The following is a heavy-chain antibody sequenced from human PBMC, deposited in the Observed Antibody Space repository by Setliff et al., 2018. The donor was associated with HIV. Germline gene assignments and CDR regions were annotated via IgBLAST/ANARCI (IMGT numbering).Heavy chain of an antibody. Sequence: GGSLRLSCVVSGFTFSSYEMIWVRQAPGKGLEWVSYISNIGTTIYYADSVKGRFTISRDNTKNSLYLQMNSLRGEDTAVYYCARDDSNYRQHGMDVWGQGTTVTVSS. CDR3: ARDDSNYRQHGMDV. V-gene: IGHV3-48*03. CDR2: ISNIGTTI. D-gene: IGHD4-4*01. CDR1: GFTFSSYE. J-gene: IGHJ6*02.